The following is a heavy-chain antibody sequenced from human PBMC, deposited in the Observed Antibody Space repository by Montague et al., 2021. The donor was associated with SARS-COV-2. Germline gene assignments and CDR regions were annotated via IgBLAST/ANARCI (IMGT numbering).Heavy chain of an antibody. CDR2: VYSSGTT. CDR3: ATLTQSNGDF. V-gene: IGHV4-4*08. D-gene: IGHD4/OR15-4a*01. J-gene: IGHJ4*02. Sequence: SETLSLTCTVSSDSINSYYWGWIRQPPGKRLEWLGYVYSSGTTNXNPSLNSRIAISVDTSKNQFSLRLDSVTAADTAIYYCATLTQSNGDFWGQGALVTV. CDR1: SDSINSYY.